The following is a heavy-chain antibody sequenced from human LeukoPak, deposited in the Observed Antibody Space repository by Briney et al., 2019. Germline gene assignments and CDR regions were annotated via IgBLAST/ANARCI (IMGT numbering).Heavy chain of an antibody. V-gene: IGHV1-69*06. CDR2: IIPIFGTA. J-gene: IGHJ6*03. CDR3: ARGPSMYSSSLRYYYYYMDV. D-gene: IGHD6-6*01. CDR1: GYTFTSYA. Sequence: SVKVSCKASGYTFTSYAISWVRQAPGQGLEWMGGIIPIFGTANYAQKFQGRVTITADKSTSTAYMELSSLRSEDTAVYYCARGPSMYSSSLRYYYYYMDVWGKGTTVTVSS.